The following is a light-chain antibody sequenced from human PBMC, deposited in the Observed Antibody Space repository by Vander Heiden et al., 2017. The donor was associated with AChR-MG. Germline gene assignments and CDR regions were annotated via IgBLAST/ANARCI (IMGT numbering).Light chain of an antibody. CDR3: RQYNSYPQK. CDR2: GAT. J-gene: IGKJ5*01. Sequence: DIQMTQSPSSLSASVGDRVTITCRTSQGIRSDLGWYQQKPGKAPKRLIYGATSLQSGVPSRFSGGGSGTEFTLTISSLQPEDFATYYCRQYNSYPQKFGQGTRLDIK. CDR1: QGIRSD. V-gene: IGKV1-17*01.